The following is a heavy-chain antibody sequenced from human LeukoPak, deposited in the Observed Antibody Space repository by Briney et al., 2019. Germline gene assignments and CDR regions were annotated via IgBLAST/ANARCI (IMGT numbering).Heavy chain of an antibody. CDR2: ISSSGNYI. CDR3: ARVSGYTEDY. CDR1: GFXFSTYS. V-gene: IGHV3-21*01. J-gene: IGHJ4*02. D-gene: IGHD6-13*01. Sequence: GGSLRLSCAASGFXFSTYSINWVRQAPGKGLEWVSFISSSGNYIYYADSVKGRFTISRDNAKNSLYLQMNSLRAEDTAVYYCARVSGYTEDYWGQGTLVTVSS.